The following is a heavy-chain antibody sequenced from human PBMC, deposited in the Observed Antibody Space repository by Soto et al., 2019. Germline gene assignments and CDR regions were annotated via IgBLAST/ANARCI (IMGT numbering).Heavy chain of an antibody. CDR2: ISSYGADT. V-gene: IGHV3-64D*06. CDR1: GFTFNSYA. J-gene: IGHJ4*02. D-gene: IGHD6-19*01. CDR3: VKEGYMRSDWYGQFDY. Sequence: EVQLVESGGTLVQPGGSLRLSCSASGFTFNSYAMHWVRQAPGKGLEFVSAISSYGADTYYADSVKGRFAISRHNSKNTLYLQMSSLRAEDTALYYCVKEGYMRSDWYGQFDYWGQGALVTVSS.